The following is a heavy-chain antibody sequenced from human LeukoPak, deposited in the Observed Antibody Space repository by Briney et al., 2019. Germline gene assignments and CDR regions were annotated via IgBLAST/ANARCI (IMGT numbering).Heavy chain of an antibody. J-gene: IGHJ6*02. D-gene: IGHD3-9*01. V-gene: IGHV4-59*01. CDR1: GGSISSYY. CDR2: IYCSGST. Sequence: SETLSLTCTVSGGSISSYYWSWMRQPPGKGLEWIGYIYCSGSTNYNPSLKSRVTISVDTSKNQFSLKLSSVTAADTAVYYCASISLTAPDYYYYGMDVWGQGTTVTVSS. CDR3: ASISLTAPDYYYYGMDV.